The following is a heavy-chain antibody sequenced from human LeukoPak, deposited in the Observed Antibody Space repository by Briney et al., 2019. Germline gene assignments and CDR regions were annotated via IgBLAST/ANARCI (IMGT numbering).Heavy chain of an antibody. CDR3: ARVVGGSYYSANCFDY. D-gene: IGHD1-26*01. Sequence: AASVTVSCKPSGYTFISYGISWVRQAPGQGLEWMGWISAYNGNTNYAQKLQGRVTMTTDTSTSTAYMELRGLRSDDTAVYYCARVVGGSYYSANCFDYWGQGTLVTVSS. CDR2: ISAYNGNT. J-gene: IGHJ4*02. CDR1: GYTFISYG. V-gene: IGHV1-18*01.